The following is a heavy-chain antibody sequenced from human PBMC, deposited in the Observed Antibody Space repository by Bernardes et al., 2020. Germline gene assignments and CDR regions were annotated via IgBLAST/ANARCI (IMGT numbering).Heavy chain of an antibody. V-gene: IGHV3-53*01. CDR2: IYSGGRS. D-gene: IGHD5-18*01. J-gene: IGHJ4*01. CDR1: GLTVSNNH. Sequence: GGSLRLSCAASGLTVSNNHMSWVRQAPGEGLEWVSAIYSGGRSYYAGSVMGRFTISRDNSKNALYLQMNSLRAEDTAVYYCARMGAYNNGLFDYWGHGTLVTVSS. CDR3: ARMGAYNNGLFDY.